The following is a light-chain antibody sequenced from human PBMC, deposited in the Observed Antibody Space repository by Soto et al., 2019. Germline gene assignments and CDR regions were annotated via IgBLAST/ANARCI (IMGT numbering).Light chain of an antibody. J-gene: IGKJ1*01. Sequence: IQMTQSPSTLSASVGYRVTITCRASQSLSNWLAWYQQKPGKAPKLLIFDVSSLESGVPSRFSGSGSGTEFTLTISSLQSEDSAVYFCQQYSNWPKTFGQGTKGDIK. CDR2: DVS. V-gene: IGKV1-5*01. CDR1: QSLSNW. CDR3: QQYSNWPKT.